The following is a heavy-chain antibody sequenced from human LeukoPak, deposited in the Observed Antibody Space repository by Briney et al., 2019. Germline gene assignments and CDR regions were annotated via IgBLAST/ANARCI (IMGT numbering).Heavy chain of an antibody. D-gene: IGHD2/OR15-2a*01. CDR2: FKPNSGST. CDR1: GYTFTSYY. V-gene: IGHV1-46*01. J-gene: IGHJ5*02. Sequence: GASVKVSHKTSGYTFTSYYIHWVRQAPGQGLEWMGVFKPNSGSTSYAQKFQGRVTMTRDTSTGTVYMELRSLTSEDTAVYYCARDGDYCVDPWGQGTLVTVSS. CDR3: ARDGDYCVDP.